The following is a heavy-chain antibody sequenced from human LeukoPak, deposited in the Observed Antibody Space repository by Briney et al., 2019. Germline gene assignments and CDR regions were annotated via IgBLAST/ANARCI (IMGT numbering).Heavy chain of an antibody. D-gene: IGHD3-22*01. CDR3: AREGRYYYDSSGYVDY. CDR2: ISSSSSYI. Sequence: GGSLRLSCAASEFTFSSYTMNWVRQAPGKGLEWVSSISSSSSYIYYADSMKGRFTISRDNAKNSLYLQMNSLRAEDTAVYYCAREGRYYYDSSGYVDYWGQGTLVTVSS. CDR1: EFTFSSYT. V-gene: IGHV3-21*01. J-gene: IGHJ4*02.